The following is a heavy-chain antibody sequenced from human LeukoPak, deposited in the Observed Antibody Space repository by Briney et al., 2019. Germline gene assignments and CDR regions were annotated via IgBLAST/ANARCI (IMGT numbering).Heavy chain of an antibody. Sequence: SETLSLTCAVYGGSFSGCYWSWIRQPPGKGLEWIGEINHSGSTNYNPSLKSRVTISVDTSKNQFSLKLSSVTAADTAVYYCARGYIVVVPAASNWFDPWGQGTLVTVSS. CDR2: INHSGST. V-gene: IGHV4-34*01. D-gene: IGHD2-2*01. CDR1: GGSFSGCY. CDR3: ARGYIVVVPAASNWFDP. J-gene: IGHJ5*02.